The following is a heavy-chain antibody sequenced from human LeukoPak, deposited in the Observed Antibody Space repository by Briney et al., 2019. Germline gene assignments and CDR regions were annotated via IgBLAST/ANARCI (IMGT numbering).Heavy chain of an antibody. Sequence: GGSLRLSCAASGFTFSSYAMSWVRQAPGKGLEWVSAISGSGGSTNYADSVKGRFTISRDNSKNTLYLQMNSLRAEDTAAYYCAKDRNRGSYYNWFDPWGQGTLVTVSS. D-gene: IGHD1-26*01. CDR3: AKDRNRGSYYNWFDP. V-gene: IGHV3-23*01. J-gene: IGHJ5*02. CDR1: GFTFSSYA. CDR2: ISGSGGST.